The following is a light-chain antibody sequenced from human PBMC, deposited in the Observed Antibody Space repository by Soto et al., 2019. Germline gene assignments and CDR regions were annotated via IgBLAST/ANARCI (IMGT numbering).Light chain of an antibody. V-gene: IGKV3-15*01. CDR3: QQYNDWQYT. Sequence: EIVMTQSPATLSLSPGELANLSCRASQSVNNNLAWYQQKPGQTPRLLIYSASTRATGIPSRFSGSGSGTEFTLSISSLQSEDFALYYCQQYNDWQYTFDRGTKLEIK. J-gene: IGKJ2*01. CDR2: SAS. CDR1: QSVNNN.